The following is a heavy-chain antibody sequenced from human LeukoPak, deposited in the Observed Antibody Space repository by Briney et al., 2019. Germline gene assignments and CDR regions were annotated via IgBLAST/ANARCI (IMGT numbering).Heavy chain of an antibody. Sequence: PGRSLRLSCAASGFTFSSYGMHWVRQAPGKGLEWVAVISYDRSNKYYADSVKGRFTISRDNSKNTLYLQMNSLRAEDTAVYYCAKDSFLAITMVRGVHGCMDVWGQGTTVTVSS. V-gene: IGHV3-30*18. CDR1: GFTFSSYG. J-gene: IGHJ6*02. CDR3: AKDSFLAITMVRGVHGCMDV. D-gene: IGHD3-10*01. CDR2: ISYDRSNK.